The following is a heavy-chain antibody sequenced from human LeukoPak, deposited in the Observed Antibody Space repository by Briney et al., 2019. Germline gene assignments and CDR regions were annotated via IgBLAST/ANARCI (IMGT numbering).Heavy chain of an antibody. J-gene: IGHJ4*02. V-gene: IGHV3-7*01. D-gene: IGHD3-16*01. CDR3: ARDDVGALDY. Sequence: GGSLRLSCAASGFSLSSYDMNWVRQAPGKGLEWVANMKQDGREKHYVDSVKGRFTISRDNARNSLYLQMNSLRAEDSAVYYCARDDVGALDYWGQGTLVTVSS. CDR2: MKQDGREK. CDR1: GFSLSSYD.